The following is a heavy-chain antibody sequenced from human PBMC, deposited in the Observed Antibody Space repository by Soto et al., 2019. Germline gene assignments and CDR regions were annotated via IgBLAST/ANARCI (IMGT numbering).Heavy chain of an antibody. Sequence: QVQLVQSGAEVKKPGSSVKVSCKASGGTFSSYAISWVRQAPGQGLEWMGGIIPIFGTANYAQKFQGRVTITADESTSTAYMELSSLRSEDTAVYYCARVHGGNLVSTGAFDIWGQGTMVTVSS. CDR1: GGTFSSYA. V-gene: IGHV1-69*12. J-gene: IGHJ3*02. D-gene: IGHD2-21*02. CDR3: ARVHGGNLVSTGAFDI. CDR2: IIPIFGTA.